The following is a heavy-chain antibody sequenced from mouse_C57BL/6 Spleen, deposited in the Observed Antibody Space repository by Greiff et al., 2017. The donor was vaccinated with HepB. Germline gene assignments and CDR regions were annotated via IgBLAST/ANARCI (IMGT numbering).Heavy chain of an antibody. CDR2: IDPNSGGT. D-gene: IGHD1-1*01. CDR1: GYTFTSYW. Sequence: QVHVKQPGAELVKPGASVKLSCKASGYTFTSYWMHWVKQRPGRGLEWIGRIDPNSGGTKYNEKFKSKATLTVDKPSSTAYMQLSSLTSEDSAVYYCASPDYYGSSYGYFDVWGTGTTVTVSS. CDR3: ASPDYYGSSYGYFDV. V-gene: IGHV1-72*01. J-gene: IGHJ1*03.